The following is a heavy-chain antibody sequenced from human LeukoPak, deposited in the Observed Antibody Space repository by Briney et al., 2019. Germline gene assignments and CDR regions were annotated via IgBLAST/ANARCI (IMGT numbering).Heavy chain of an antibody. Sequence: GGSLRLSCTMSGSSNDWMAWVRQAPEKGLEWVATINQDGSQKYYVDSMKGRFTISRDNAKNSLYLQLTSLRADDTAVYYCAREIREAAVSNWGQGTLVTVSS. V-gene: IGHV3-7*01. CDR1: GSSNDW. J-gene: IGHJ4*02. CDR3: AREIREAAVSN. D-gene: IGHD6-13*01. CDR2: INQDGSQK.